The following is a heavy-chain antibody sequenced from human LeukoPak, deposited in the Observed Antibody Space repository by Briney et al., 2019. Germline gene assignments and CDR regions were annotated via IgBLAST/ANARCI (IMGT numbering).Heavy chain of an antibody. CDR3: AREGTGAPYGMDV. D-gene: IGHD3-10*01. CDR1: GGSFSGYY. Sequence: SQTLSLTCAVYGGSFSGYYWSWIRHPPGKGLEWNGEINHSGSTNYNPSLKSRVTISVDTSKNQCCLKLSSATAADTAVYYCAREGTGAPYGMDVWGKGTTVTVSS. V-gene: IGHV4-34*01. CDR2: INHSGST. J-gene: IGHJ6*04.